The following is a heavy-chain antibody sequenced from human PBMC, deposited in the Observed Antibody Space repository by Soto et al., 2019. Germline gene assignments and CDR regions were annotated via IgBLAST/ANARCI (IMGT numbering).Heavy chain of an antibody. CDR3: ARHLGVYSSGWRPHDAFDI. Sequence: SETLSLTCTVSGGSISSSSYYWGWIRQPPGKGLEWIGSIYYSGSTYYNPSLKSRVTISVDTSKNQFSLKLSSVTAADTAVYYCARHLGVYSSGWRPHDAFDIWGQGTMVTVSS. D-gene: IGHD6-19*01. J-gene: IGHJ3*02. CDR2: IYYSGST. CDR1: GGSISSSSYY. V-gene: IGHV4-39*01.